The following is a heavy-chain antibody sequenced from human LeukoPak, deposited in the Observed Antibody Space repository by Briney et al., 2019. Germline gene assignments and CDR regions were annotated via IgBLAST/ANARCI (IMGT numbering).Heavy chain of an antibody. CDR3: ARLSLDYYDSSG. CDR2: IYYSGST. CDR1: GDSISSSSYY. J-gene: IGHJ4*02. Sequence: SETLSLTCTVSGDSISSSSYYWGWIRQPPGKGLEWIGSIYYSGSTYYNPSLKSRVTISVDTSKNQFSLKLSSVTAADTAVYYCARLSLDYYDSSGWGQGTLVTVSS. D-gene: IGHD3-22*01. V-gene: IGHV4-39*01.